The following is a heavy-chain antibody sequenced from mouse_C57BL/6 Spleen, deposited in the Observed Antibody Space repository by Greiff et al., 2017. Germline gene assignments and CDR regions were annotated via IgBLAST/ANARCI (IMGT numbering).Heavy chain of an antibody. CDR3: TRSLSDYGSSYWYFDV. CDR1: GYTFTSYW. J-gene: IGHJ1*03. Sequence: EVQLQQSGTVLARPGASVKMSCKTSGYTFTSYWMHWVKQRPGQGLEWIGAIYPGNSDTSYNQKFKGKAKLTAVTSASTAYMELSSLTNEDSAVYYCTRSLSDYGSSYWYFDVWGTGTTVTVSS. D-gene: IGHD1-1*01. CDR2: IYPGNSDT. V-gene: IGHV1-5*01.